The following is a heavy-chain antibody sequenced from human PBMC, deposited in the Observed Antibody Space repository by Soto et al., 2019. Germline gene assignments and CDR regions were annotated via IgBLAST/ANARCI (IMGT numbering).Heavy chain of an antibody. CDR3: ARDQGLKVHAVVGDKFDS. CDR2: INSYNGDT. CDR1: GYDFIGHG. V-gene: IGHV1-18*04. D-gene: IGHD3-16*01. Sequence: QVQLVQSGGEEKKPGASVKVSCKASGYDFIGHGISWVRQARGQGLEWMGWINSYNGDTKYARKYQDRITLTKDKSARTVYMDLTSLISDDTAVYYCARDQGLKVHAVVGDKFDSWGQGTLVTVSS. J-gene: IGHJ5*01.